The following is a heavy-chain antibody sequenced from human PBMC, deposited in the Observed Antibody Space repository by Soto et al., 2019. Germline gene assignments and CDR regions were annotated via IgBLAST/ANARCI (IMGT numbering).Heavy chain of an antibody. Sequence: SETLSLTCTVSGGTISSYYWSWIRQPPGKGLEWIGYIYYSGSTNYNPSLKSRVTISVDTSKNQFSLKLSSVTAADTAVYYCARVRRVGGFDYWGQGTLVTVSS. D-gene: IGHD1-26*01. CDR3: ARVRRVGGFDY. CDR2: IYYSGST. J-gene: IGHJ4*02. V-gene: IGHV4-59*01. CDR1: GGTISSYY.